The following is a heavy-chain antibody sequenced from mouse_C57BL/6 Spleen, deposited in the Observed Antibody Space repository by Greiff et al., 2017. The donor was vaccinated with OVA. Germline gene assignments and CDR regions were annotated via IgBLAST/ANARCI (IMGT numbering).Heavy chain of an antibody. D-gene: IGHD2-3*01. CDR1: GFNIKDDY. V-gene: IGHV14-4*01. CDR3: TTGYLNYAMDY. J-gene: IGHJ4*01. CDR2: IDPENGDT. Sequence: EVQGVESGAELVRPGASVKLSCTASGFNIKDDYMHWVKQRPEQGLEWIGWIDPENGDTEYASKFQGKATITADTSSNTAYLQLSSLTSEDTAVYYCTTGYLNYAMDYWGQGTSVTVSS.